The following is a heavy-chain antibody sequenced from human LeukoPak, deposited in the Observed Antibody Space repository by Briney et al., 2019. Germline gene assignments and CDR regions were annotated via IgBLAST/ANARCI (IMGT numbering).Heavy chain of an antibody. CDR3: ARDRWYYYDSSGSPL. J-gene: IGHJ4*02. D-gene: IGHD3-22*01. CDR2: IWYDGSNK. Sequence: PGGSLRLSCAASGFTFSSYGMHWVRQAPGKGLEWVAVIWYDGSNKYYADSVKGRFTISRDNSKNTLYLQMNSLRAEDTAVYYCARDRWYYYDSSGSPLWGQGTLVTVSS. CDR1: GFTFSSYG. V-gene: IGHV3-33*01.